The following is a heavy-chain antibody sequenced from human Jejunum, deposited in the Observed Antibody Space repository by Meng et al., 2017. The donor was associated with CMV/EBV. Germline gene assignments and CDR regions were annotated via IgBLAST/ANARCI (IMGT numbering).Heavy chain of an antibody. CDR3: AGEGGSSFLDEAFDV. CDR2: TFDRGAP. D-gene: IGHD3-3*01. J-gene: IGHJ3*01. Sequence: SGIRQLPGRGLEWFGYTFDRGAPYYNQPLKSRVTISVDPSKNQYSLNLTSVTAADTGVYYCAGEGGSSFLDEAFDVWGRGTLVTVSS. V-gene: IGHV4-31*02.